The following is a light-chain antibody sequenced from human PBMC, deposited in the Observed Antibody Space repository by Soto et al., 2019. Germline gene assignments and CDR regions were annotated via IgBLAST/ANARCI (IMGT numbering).Light chain of an antibody. CDR2: DVS. Sequence: QSVLTQPASVSGSPGQSITISCTGTSSDVGGYNYVSWYQQHPGKAPKLMIYDVSHRPSGVSNRFSGSKSGNTASLTISGLQAEDEADYYCSSYTSRSTLYVFGTGTKVTVL. CDR3: SSYTSRSTLYV. J-gene: IGLJ1*01. CDR1: SSDVGGYNY. V-gene: IGLV2-14*03.